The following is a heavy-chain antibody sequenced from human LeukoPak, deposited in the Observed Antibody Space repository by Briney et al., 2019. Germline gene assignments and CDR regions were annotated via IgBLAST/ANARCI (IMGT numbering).Heavy chain of an antibody. D-gene: IGHD6-19*01. J-gene: IGHJ6*03. V-gene: IGHV4-39*07. Sequence: SETLPLTGTVSGGSISSSSYYWGWIRQPPGKGLEWIGSIYYSGSTYYNPSLKSRVTISVDTSKNQFSLKLSSVTAADTAVYYCARVGSGWYGGYYYYMDVWGKGTTVTVSS. CDR3: ARVGSGWYGGYYYYMDV. CDR2: IYYSGST. CDR1: GGSISSSSYY.